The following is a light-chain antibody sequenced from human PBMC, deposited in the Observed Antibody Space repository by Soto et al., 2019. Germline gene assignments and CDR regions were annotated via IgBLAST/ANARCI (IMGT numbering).Light chain of an antibody. V-gene: IGLV1-40*01. Sequence: QSVLTQPPSVSGAPGQRVTISCTGSSSNIGAGYDVHWYQQLPGTAPKLLIYRNTNRPSGVPDRFSGSKSGTSASLAITGLQAEDEADYYCQTWGTGIHVVFGGGTKVTVL. CDR1: SSNIGAGYD. CDR2: RNT. J-gene: IGLJ2*01. CDR3: QTWGTGIHVV.